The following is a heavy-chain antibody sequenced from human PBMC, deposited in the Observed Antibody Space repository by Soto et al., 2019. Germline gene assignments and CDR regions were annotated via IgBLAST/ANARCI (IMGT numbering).Heavy chain of an antibody. CDR3: AHIHQWAGYYFDS. CDR2: IYWDDDK. Sequence: QITLKESGPTLVKPTQTLTLPCTFSGFSLSTSGVGVGWIRQPPGKALEWLALIYWDDDKRYSPSLKSRITITKNTSNNQVVLTVTNVDPVDTATYYCAHIHQWAGYYFDSWGQGTLVTVSS. V-gene: IGHV2-5*02. CDR1: GFSLSTSGVG. D-gene: IGHD6-19*01. J-gene: IGHJ4*02.